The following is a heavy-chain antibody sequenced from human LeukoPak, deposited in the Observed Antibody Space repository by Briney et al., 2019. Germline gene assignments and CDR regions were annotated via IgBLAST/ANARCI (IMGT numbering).Heavy chain of an antibody. V-gene: IGHV4-59*08. CDR2: NSYRGST. Sequence: SETLSLTCTVSGDSISSYYWSWIRQPPGRGLEWIGYNSYRGSTNYNPSLKSRVTISVDTSKNQFSLKLSSVSAADTAVYYRARMWSSSFPFDYWGQGTLVTVSS. J-gene: IGHJ4*02. CDR1: GDSISSYY. CDR3: ARMWSSSFPFDY. D-gene: IGHD6-6*01.